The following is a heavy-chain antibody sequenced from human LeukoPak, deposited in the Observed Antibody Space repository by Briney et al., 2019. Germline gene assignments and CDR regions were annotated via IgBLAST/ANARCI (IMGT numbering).Heavy chain of an antibody. J-gene: IGHJ6*02. V-gene: IGHV3-23*01. CDR3: ARAKKGTPLPISYYYYAMDV. CDR2: ISGNGGST. D-gene: IGHD1/OR15-1a*01. CDR1: GFTFSTYA. Sequence: PGGSLRLSCAASGFTFSTYALNWVRQAPGKGLEWLSGISGNGGSTSLADSLKGRFNISRDNSKNTLYLELNGLRDEDTAVYFCARAKKGTPLPISYYYYAMDVWGQGTTVTVSS.